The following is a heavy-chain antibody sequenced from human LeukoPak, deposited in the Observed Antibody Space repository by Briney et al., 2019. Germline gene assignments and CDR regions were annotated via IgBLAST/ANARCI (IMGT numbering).Heavy chain of an antibody. CDR2: ISYDGSDR. V-gene: IGHV3-30*18. D-gene: IGHD1-1*01. J-gene: IGHJ4*02. Sequence: GGSLRLSSVASGFTFSSYGMHWVRQAPGKGPEWVAVISYDGSDRYYANFVKGRFTISRDNSKNTLFLQTNSMRPEDTAVYYCAKGVSRGVDPTGLEYWGQGTLVTVSS. CDR3: AKGVSRGVDPTGLEY. CDR1: GFTFSSYG.